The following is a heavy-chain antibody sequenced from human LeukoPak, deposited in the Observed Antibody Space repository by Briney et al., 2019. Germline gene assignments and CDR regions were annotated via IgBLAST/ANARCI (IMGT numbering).Heavy chain of an antibody. Sequence: PGGSLRLSCAASGFTFSSYSMNWVRLAPGKGLEWVSYITNTSSALYYANSVKGRFTISRDNAKSSLYLQMNSLRAEDTAVYYCATWFSSGWYNWLDPWGQGTLVTVSS. CDR1: GFTFSSYS. D-gene: IGHD6-19*01. V-gene: IGHV3-48*01. J-gene: IGHJ5*02. CDR3: ATWFSSGWYNWLDP. CDR2: ITNTSSAL.